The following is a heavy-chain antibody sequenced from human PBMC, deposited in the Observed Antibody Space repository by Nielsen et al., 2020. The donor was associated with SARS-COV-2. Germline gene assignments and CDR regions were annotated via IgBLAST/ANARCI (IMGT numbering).Heavy chain of an antibody. V-gene: IGHV4-30-2*01. D-gene: IGHD3-16*02. J-gene: IGHJ6*02. CDR3: AANIDYVWGSYRVYGMDV. Sequence: WIRQPPGKGLEWIGYIYHSGSTYYNPSLKSRVTISVDRSKNQFSLKLRSVTAADTAVYYCAANIDYVWGSYRVYGMDVWGQGTTVTVSS. CDR2: IYHSGST.